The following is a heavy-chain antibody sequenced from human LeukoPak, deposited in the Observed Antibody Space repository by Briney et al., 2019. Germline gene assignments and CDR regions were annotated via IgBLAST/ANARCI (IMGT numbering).Heavy chain of an antibody. D-gene: IGHD3-9*01. V-gene: IGHV4-39*01. CDR2: IFYSGST. Sequence: PSETLSLTCTVSGGSISTSNYYWGWIRQPPGKGLEWIGNIFYSGSTYYSPSLKSRVTISVDTSKNQFSLKLSSVTAADTAVYYCARWYYDILTGYCDDYWGQGTLVTVSS. CDR1: GGSISTSNYY. J-gene: IGHJ4*02. CDR3: ARWYYDILTGYCDDY.